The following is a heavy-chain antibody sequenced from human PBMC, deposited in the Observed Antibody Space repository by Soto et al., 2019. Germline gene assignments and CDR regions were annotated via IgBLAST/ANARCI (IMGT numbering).Heavy chain of an antibody. CDR1: GGSISSGSYY. D-gene: IGHD6-6*01. CDR2: IYYSGTT. Sequence: QVQLQESGPGLVKPSQTLSLTCTVSGGSISSGSYYWSWIRQHPGKGLEWIGYIYYSGTTYYNPSLRSRVTMSVDTSKNRFSLGLRSVTAADTAVYYCGRGLVSPEYFDCWGQGTLVTVSS. V-gene: IGHV4-31*03. CDR3: GRGLVSPEYFDC. J-gene: IGHJ4*02.